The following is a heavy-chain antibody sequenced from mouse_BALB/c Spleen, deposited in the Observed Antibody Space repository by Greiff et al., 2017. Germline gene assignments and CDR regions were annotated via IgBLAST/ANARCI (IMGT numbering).Heavy chain of an antibody. CDR1: GYTFTSYW. CDR2: INPSNGRT. V-gene: IGHV1S81*02. Sequence: QVQLQQPGAELVKPGASVKLSCKASGYTFTSYWMHWVKQRPGQGLEWIGEINPSNGRTNYNEKFKSKATLTVDKSSSTAYMQLSSLTSEDSAVHDCARGGFDYWGQGTTLTVSS. D-gene: IGHD1-1*02. CDR3: ARGGFDY. J-gene: IGHJ2*01.